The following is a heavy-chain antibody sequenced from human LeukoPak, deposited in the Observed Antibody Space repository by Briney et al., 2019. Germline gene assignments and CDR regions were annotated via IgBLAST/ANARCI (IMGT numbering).Heavy chain of an antibody. J-gene: IGHJ3*02. CDR2: IIPIFGTA. CDR3: ARDSWPPGVDAFDI. V-gene: IGHV1-69*05. CDR1: GGTFSSYA. Sequence: GSSVKVSCTASGGTFSSYAISWVRQAPGQGLEWMGGIIPIFGTANYAQKFQGRVTITTDESTSTAYMELSSLRSEDTAVYYCARDSWPPGVDAFDIWGQGTMVTVSS.